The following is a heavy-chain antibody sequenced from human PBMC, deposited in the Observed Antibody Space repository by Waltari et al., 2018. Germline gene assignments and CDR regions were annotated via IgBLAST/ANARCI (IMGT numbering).Heavy chain of an antibody. CDR1: GFSLSTSGMR. D-gene: IGHD5-12*01. J-gene: IGHJ3*02. CDR3: ARYSGYDKNDAFDI. Sequence: QVTLKESGPALVKPTQTLTLTCTFSGFSLSTSGMRVSWIRQPPGKALEWLARIDWDDDKFYSTSLKTSLTISKDTSKNQVVLTMTNMDPVDTATYYCARYSGYDKNDAFDIWGQGTMVTVSS. CDR2: IDWDDDK. V-gene: IGHV2-70*04.